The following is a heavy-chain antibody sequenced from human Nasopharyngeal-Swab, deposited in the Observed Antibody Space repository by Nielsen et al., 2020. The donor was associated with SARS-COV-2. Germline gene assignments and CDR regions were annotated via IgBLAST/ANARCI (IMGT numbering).Heavy chain of an antibody. J-gene: IGHJ6*02. CDR2: ITSSSSYI. CDR3: AKLIEEGSGSYYALYYYYGMDV. V-gene: IGHV3-21*01. Sequence: VRQAPGKGLEWVSSITSSSSYIYYADSVKGRFTISRDNAKNSLYLQMNSPRAEDTAVYYCAKLIEEGSGSYYALYYYYGMDVWGQGTTVTVSS. D-gene: IGHD3-10*01.